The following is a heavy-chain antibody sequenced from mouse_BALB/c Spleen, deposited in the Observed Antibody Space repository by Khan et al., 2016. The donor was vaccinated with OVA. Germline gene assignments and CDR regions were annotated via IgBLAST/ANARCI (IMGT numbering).Heavy chain of an antibody. CDR3: ARGGLPFAF. V-gene: IGHV2-2*02. CDR1: GFSLSNYG. J-gene: IGHJ3*01. CDR2: IWRGGST. D-gene: IGHD2-13*01. Sequence: QVQLKESGPGLVQPSQSLSITCTVSGFSLSNYGVHWVRQSPGKGLEWLGVIWRGGSTDFNAAFISRMNISKDNSKSQVFFKMNSLQTNDSSTYYCARGGLPFAFWGQGTLVTVSA.